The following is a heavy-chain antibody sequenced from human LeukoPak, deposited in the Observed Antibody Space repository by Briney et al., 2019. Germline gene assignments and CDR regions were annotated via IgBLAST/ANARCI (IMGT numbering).Heavy chain of an antibody. D-gene: IGHD1-14*01. CDR3: ARDLPGQYGFDI. J-gene: IGHJ3*02. CDR2: VFTSGST. V-gene: IGHV4-61*02. Sequence: SETLSLTCIVSGGSISSGSYYWSWIRQPAGKGLEWIGRVFTSGSTDYNPSFKSRVTISVDTSKKQVSLRLSSMTAADTAVCYCARDLPGQYGFDIWGQGTMVTVSS. CDR1: GGSISSGSYY.